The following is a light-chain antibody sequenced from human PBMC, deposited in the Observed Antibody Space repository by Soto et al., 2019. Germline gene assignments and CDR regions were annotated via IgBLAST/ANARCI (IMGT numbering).Light chain of an antibody. CDR3: QQYSSSPPLT. V-gene: IGKV3-20*01. Sequence: EIVLTQSPGTLSLSPGERATLSCSASQSVSSSYLAWYQQKPGQAPRLLIYGASSRATGIPDRFSGSGSGTDFTLTISRLESEDFAVYYCQQYSSSPPLTFGGGTKVEIK. J-gene: IGKJ4*01. CDR1: QSVSSSY. CDR2: GAS.